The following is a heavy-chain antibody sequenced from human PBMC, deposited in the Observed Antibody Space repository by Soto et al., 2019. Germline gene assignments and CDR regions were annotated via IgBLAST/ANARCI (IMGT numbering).Heavy chain of an antibody. V-gene: IGHV1-69*13. J-gene: IGHJ4*02. CDR1: GGTFSSYA. CDR3: ARRCGGSGLAGLDY. Sequence: SVKVSCKASGGTFSSYAISWVRQAPGQGLEWMGGIVPIFGTANYAQKFQGRVTITADESTSTAYMELSSLRSEDTAVYYCARRCGGSGLAGLDYRGQGTLVTVSS. D-gene: IGHD6-19*01. CDR2: IVPIFGTA.